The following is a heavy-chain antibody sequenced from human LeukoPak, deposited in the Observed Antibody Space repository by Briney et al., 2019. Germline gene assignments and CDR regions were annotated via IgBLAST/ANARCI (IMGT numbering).Heavy chain of an antibody. CDR3: ARDQYCSSTNCRNYYMDV. V-gene: IGHV3-21*01. CDR1: GFTFSSYS. D-gene: IGHD2-2*01. Sequence: GGSLRLSCAASGFTFSSYSMNWVRQAPGKGLEWVSSISSSSSYIYYADSVKGRFTISRDNAKNSLYLQMNSLRAEDTAVYYCARDQYCSSTNCRNYYMDVWGKGTTVTVSS. J-gene: IGHJ6*03. CDR2: ISSSSSYI.